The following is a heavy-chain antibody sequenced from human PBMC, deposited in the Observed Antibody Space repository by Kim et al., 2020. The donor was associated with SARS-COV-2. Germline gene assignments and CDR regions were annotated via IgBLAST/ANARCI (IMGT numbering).Heavy chain of an antibody. J-gene: IGHJ4*02. V-gene: IGHV4-59*01. D-gene: IGHD6-19*01. CDR3: ASYSSTWTYFES. Sequence: TYNPSLTSRVTISQDTSKNRFSLRLTSVTAADTAVYYCASYSSTWTYFESWGQGTLVTVSS.